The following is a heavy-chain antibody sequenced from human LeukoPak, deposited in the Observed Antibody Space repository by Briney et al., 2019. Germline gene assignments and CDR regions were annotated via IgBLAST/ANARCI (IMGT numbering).Heavy chain of an antibody. Sequence: ASVKVSCKASGYTFTSYYMHWVRQAPGQGLEWMGIINPSGGSTSYAQKFQGRVTMTRDTPTSTVYMELSSLRSEDTAVYYCAKSPSFNSPFDYWGQGTLVTVSS. D-gene: IGHD4-23*01. CDR1: GYTFTSYY. J-gene: IGHJ4*02. V-gene: IGHV1-46*01. CDR3: AKSPSFNSPFDY. CDR2: INPSGGST.